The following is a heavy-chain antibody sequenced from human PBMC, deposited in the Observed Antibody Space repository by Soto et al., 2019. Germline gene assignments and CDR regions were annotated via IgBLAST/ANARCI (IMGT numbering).Heavy chain of an antibody. J-gene: IGHJ4*02. CDR2: MQPSTGRT. CDR3: ARGVSAGVDY. D-gene: IGHD1-26*01. CDR1: GYSFTSLD. V-gene: IGHV1-8*01. Sequence: ASVKVSCKASGYSFTSLDINWVRQTAGQGLEWMGWMQPSTGRTGYAQKFQGRVTMTRDTSINTACMELTTLTSDDTAFYYCARGVSAGVDYWGQGTLVTVSS.